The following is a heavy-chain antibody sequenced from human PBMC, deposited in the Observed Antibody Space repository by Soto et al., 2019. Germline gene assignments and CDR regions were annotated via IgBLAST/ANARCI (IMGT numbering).Heavy chain of an antibody. CDR1: GDSVSSHSAA. J-gene: IGHJ2*01. CDR2: TYYRSKWYN. V-gene: IGHV6-1*01. Sequence: QVQLQQSGPGLVKPSQTLSLTCAISGDSVSSHSAAWNWIRQSPSRGLEWLGRTYYRSKWYNDYALSVKTRITINPDTSNHQFSLQLNSVTPEDTAVYYCARDLAGIAAAGNFAYFDLWGRGTLVTVSS. D-gene: IGHD6-13*01. CDR3: ARDLAGIAAAGNFAYFDL.